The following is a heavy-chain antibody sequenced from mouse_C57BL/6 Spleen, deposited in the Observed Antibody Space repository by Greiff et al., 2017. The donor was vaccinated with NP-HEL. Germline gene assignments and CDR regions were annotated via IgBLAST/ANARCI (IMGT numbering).Heavy chain of an antibody. J-gene: IGHJ4*01. CDR1: GYAFSSSW. V-gene: IGHV1-82*01. D-gene: IGHD3-2*02. CDR3: ARDSSGYNAMDY. Sequence: LQESGPELVKPGASVKISCKASGYAFSSSWMNWVKQRPGKGLEWIGRIYPGDGDTNYNGKFKGKATLTADKSSSTAYMQLSSLTSEDSAVYFCARDSSGYNAMDYWGQGTSVTVSS. CDR2: IYPGDGDT.